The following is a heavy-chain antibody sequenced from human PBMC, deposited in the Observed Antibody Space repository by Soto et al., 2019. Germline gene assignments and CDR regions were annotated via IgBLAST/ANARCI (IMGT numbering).Heavy chain of an antibody. CDR3: ARDRGGGYCTGTGCYGLYMDV. CDR1: GLTVGRNY. Sequence: EEQLVESGGGLVQPGGSLRLSCAASGLTVGRNYMSWVRQAPGKGLEWVSVIYSGDNTYYADSVKGRFTISRDNSKNTLLLQMNSLRAEDTAVYYCARDRGGGYCTGTGCYGLYMDVWGKGTTVTVSS. CDR2: IYSGDNT. V-gene: IGHV3-66*01. D-gene: IGHD2-2*01. J-gene: IGHJ6*04.